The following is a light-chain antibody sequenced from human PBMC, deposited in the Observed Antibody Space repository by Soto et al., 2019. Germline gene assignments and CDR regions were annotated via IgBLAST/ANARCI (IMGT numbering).Light chain of an antibody. Sequence: IVLTQSPATLSLSPGERATLSCRASQSVSRYLAWCQQKPGQDPRLLIYDASNRATGIPARFSGSGSGTDFTLTISSLEPEDFAVYYCQQRSNWPITFGQGTRLQIK. CDR2: DAS. CDR3: QQRSNWPIT. J-gene: IGKJ5*01. V-gene: IGKV3-11*01. CDR1: QSVSRY.